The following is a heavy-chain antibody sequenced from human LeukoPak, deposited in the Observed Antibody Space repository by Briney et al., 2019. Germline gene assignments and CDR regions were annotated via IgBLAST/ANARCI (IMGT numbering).Heavy chain of an antibody. D-gene: IGHD3-3*01. Sequence: KTSETLSLSCAVYGGSFRGYYWSWIRQPPGKGLEWIGEINHSGSTNYNPSLKSRVTISVDTSKNQLSLKLTSVTAADTAVYYCARVEDDFWRVHMDVWGKGTTVTVSS. CDR3: ARVEDDFWRVHMDV. J-gene: IGHJ6*03. CDR1: GGSFRGYY. CDR2: INHSGST. V-gene: IGHV4-34*01.